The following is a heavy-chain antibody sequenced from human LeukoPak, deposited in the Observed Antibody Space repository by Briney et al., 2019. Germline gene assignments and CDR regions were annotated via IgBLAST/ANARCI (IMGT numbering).Heavy chain of an antibody. J-gene: IGHJ6*03. V-gene: IGHV4-34*01. D-gene: IGHD2-15*01. CDR3: ARAWGGSGYYYMDV. CDR2: INHSGST. CDR1: GGSFSGYY. Sequence: NTSETLSLTCAVYGGSFSGYYWSWIRQPPGKGLEWIGEINHSGSTNYNPSLKSRVAISVDTSKNQFSLKLSSVTAADTAVYYCARAWGGSGYYYMDVWGKGTTVTVSS.